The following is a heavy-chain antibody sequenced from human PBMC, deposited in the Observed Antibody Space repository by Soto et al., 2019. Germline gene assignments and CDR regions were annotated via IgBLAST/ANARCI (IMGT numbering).Heavy chain of an antibody. CDR2: ISGSGGST. CDR1: GFTFSNYA. Sequence: GGSLRLSCAASGFTFSNYAMSWVRQAPGKGLEWVSAISGSGGSTYYADSVKGRLTISRDNSKNTLYLQMNSLRAEDTAVYYCAKGGLYGSGSYYNAGSYYYYGMDVWGQGTTVTVSS. CDR3: AKGGLYGSGSYYNAGSYYYYGMDV. J-gene: IGHJ6*02. D-gene: IGHD3-10*01. V-gene: IGHV3-23*01.